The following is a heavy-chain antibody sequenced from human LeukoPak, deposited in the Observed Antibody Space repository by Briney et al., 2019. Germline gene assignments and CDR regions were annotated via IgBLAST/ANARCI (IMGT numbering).Heavy chain of an antibody. V-gene: IGHV3-23*01. J-gene: IGHJ4*02. D-gene: IGHD5-18*01. CDR1: GFTFISYG. Sequence: PGGSLRLSCAASGFTFISYGMSWVRQAPGKGLEWVSSIIGSGGSTYYADSVKGRFTISRDNSKNTLYLQMNSLRAEDTAVYYCAKGGYSYGRWCDHWGQGTLVTVSS. CDR2: IIGSGGST. CDR3: AKGGYSYGRWCDH.